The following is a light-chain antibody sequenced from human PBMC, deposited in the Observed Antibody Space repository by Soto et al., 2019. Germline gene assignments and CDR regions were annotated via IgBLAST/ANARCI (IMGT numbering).Light chain of an antibody. J-gene: IGKJ2*01. CDR1: QSVSSN. V-gene: IGKV3D-15*01. CDR2: GAF. Sequence: EIVMTQSPATLSLSPGERATLSCRASQSVSSNLAWYQQKPGQAPRLLIYGAFNRATGIPARFSGSGSGTEFTLTISSIQSEDFAVYYCHQYNHWPPYTYGQGTKLEIK. CDR3: HQYNHWPPYT.